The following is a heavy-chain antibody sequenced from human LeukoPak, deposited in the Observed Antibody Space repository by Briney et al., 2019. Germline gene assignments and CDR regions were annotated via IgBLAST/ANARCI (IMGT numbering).Heavy chain of an antibody. Sequence: GGSLRLSCAASGFTFSSYGMHWVRQAPGKGLEWVAFIRYDGSNKYYADSVKGRFTISRDNSKNTLYLQMNSLRVEDTAVYYCAKDISGSGEGFDIWGQGTMVTVSS. CDR3: AKDISGSGEGFDI. J-gene: IGHJ3*02. D-gene: IGHD3-10*01. CDR1: GFTFSSYG. V-gene: IGHV3-30*02. CDR2: IRYDGSNK.